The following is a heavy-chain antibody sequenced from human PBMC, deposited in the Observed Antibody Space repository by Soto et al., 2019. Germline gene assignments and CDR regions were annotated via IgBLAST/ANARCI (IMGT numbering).Heavy chain of an antibody. CDR2: ISSDGSNE. J-gene: IGHJ4*02. CDR3: AKDLGDSSADDGADY. CDR1: GFTFSTYD. Sequence: QVQLVESGGGVVQPGRSLRLSCAASGFTFSTYDMHWVRQAPGKGLEWVAVISSDGSNEYYADSVKGRFTISRDNSMNTLYVQMNSLRAEDTAVYYCAKDLGDSSADDGADYWDQGTLVTVSS. D-gene: IGHD6-25*01. V-gene: IGHV3-30*18.